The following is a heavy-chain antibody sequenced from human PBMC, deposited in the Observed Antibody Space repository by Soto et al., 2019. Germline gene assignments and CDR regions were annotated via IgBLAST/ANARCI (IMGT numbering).Heavy chain of an antibody. CDR3: AKESLGGTTLDY. Sequence: QSGGSLRLSCAASGFSFNNYDMTWVRQAPGKGLEWVSGISATGGSTSYADSVKGRFTISRDNSKDTLCLQMNSLRAEDTAVYYCAKESLGGTTLDYWGQGALVTVSS. D-gene: IGHD1-7*01. CDR2: ISATGGST. CDR1: GFSFNNYD. J-gene: IGHJ4*02. V-gene: IGHV3-23*01.